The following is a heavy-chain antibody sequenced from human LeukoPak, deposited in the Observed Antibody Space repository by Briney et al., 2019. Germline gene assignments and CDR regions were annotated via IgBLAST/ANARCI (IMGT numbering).Heavy chain of an antibody. CDR2: ISSSSSYI. CDR3: AREAQVGQQLVPSYFDY. V-gene: IGHV3-21*01. D-gene: IGHD6-13*01. Sequence: GGSLRLSCAASGFTFSSYSMNWVRQAPGKGLEWVSSISSSSSYIYYADSVKGRFTISRDNAKNSLYLQMNSLRAEDTAVYYCAREAQVGQQLVPSYFDYWGQGTLVTVSS. J-gene: IGHJ4*02. CDR1: GFTFSSYS.